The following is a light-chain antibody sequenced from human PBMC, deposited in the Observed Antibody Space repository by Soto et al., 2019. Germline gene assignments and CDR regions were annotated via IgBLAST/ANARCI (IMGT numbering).Light chain of an antibody. CDR2: HAY. CDR1: QSVGSD. J-gene: IGKJ1*01. V-gene: IGKV3-15*01. CDR3: QQYNNWPPWT. Sequence: EVVMTQSPATLSVSPGERATLSCMASQSVGSDLAGYQQKLGQAPRLLLYHAYPRATRIPARFSGSGSGTQFTLTIGSLQSEDLALYFCQQYNNWPPWTCGQGNKVEIK.